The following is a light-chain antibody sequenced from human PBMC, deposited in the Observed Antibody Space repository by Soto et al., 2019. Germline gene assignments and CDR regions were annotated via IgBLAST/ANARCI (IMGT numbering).Light chain of an antibody. CDR3: QQYNNWPLT. J-gene: IGKJ4*01. CDR2: GAS. Sequence: EILMTQSPATLSVSPGESATLSCRASHRVRSYLAWYQQKPGQAPRLLIYGASTRATGIPARFSGSGSGTVFTLTISSLQSEDFAVYLCQQYNNWPLTFGGGTKVEIK. V-gene: IGKV3-15*01. CDR1: HRVRSY.